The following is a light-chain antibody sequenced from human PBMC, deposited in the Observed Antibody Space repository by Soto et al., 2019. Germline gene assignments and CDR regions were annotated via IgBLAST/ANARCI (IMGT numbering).Light chain of an antibody. J-gene: IGKJ2*01. CDR3: KVSDSFPYT. V-gene: IGKV1-39*01. CDR2: GAT. CDR1: QTISIY. Sequence: DIRMTQSPSSLSASVGDRVTITCRASQTISIYLNWYQVKPGKAPNLLIYGATRLQTGVPSRFTGSGSGTEFSLTITSLQPEDLATYFCKVSDSFPYTFGQGTRLEIK.